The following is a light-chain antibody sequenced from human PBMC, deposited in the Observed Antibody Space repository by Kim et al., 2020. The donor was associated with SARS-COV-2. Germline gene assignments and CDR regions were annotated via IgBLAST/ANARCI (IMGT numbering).Light chain of an antibody. J-gene: IGKJ2*03. V-gene: IGKV4-1*01. CDR1: QNVFFTSNNKNY. Sequence: TATINCKSSQNVFFTSNNKNYLAWYQRKPGQPPKLLFYWASTRESGVPDRFSGSGSGTDFTLTITSLQAEDVAVYYCQQYYTIPYSFGRGTKLEI. CDR3: QQYYTIPYS. CDR2: WAS.